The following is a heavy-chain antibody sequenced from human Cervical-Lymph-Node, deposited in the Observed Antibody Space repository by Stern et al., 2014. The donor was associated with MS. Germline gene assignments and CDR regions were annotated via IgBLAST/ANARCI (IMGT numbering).Heavy chain of an antibody. CDR2: LYPGDSNP. D-gene: IGHD6-25*01. CDR3: VRHVGSSAWPSHFDN. CDR1: GYNFPSYW. V-gene: IGHV5-51*01. Sequence: EVQLVESGAEVKKPGESLKLSCTGSGYNFPSYWIGWVRQMPGKGLEWMGVLYPGDSNPRYSPSFQGHAAISADKSISTAYLQWSSLKASDTAMYYCVRHVGSSAWPSHFDNWGQGTLVTVSS. J-gene: IGHJ4*02.